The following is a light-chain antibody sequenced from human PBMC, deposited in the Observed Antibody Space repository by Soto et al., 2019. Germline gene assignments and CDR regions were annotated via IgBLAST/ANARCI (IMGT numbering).Light chain of an antibody. CDR1: QSVGSN. Sequence: EIVMTQSPATLSVSPGERATLSCRASQSVGSNLAWYQQKPGQAPRLLIYGASTRATGIPARFSGSGSGTEFTLPISSLQSEDFAIYYCQQHNNWPPWTFGQGTKVEIK. CDR3: QQHNNWPPWT. J-gene: IGKJ1*01. V-gene: IGKV3-15*01. CDR2: GAS.